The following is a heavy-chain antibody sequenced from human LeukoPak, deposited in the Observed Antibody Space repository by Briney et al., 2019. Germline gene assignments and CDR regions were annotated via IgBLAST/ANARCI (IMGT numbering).Heavy chain of an antibody. CDR2: ISGSDSI. J-gene: IGHJ4*02. CDR3: AKGVRFLDWWILDY. CDR1: GFTFSSYA. Sequence: GGSLRLSCAASGFTFSSYAMSWVRQAPGKGLEWVSAISGSDSIYYADSVKGRFTISRDNSKNTLYLQMNSLRAEDTAIYYCAKGVRFLDWWILDYWGQGSLVTVSS. V-gene: IGHV3-23*01. D-gene: IGHD3-9*01.